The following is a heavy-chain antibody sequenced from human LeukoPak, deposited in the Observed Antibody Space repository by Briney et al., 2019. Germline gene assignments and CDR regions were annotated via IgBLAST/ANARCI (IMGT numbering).Heavy chain of an antibody. CDR3: AKDESTGGFAPGYFYGMGV. J-gene: IGHJ6*02. D-gene: IGHD3-16*01. Sequence: PGRSLRLSCVVSGFRFDDYGMHWVRQAPGKGLERVSGISWSGTTTGYADSAKGRFTISRDSAKNSLYLQMDSLRVEDTALYYCAKDESTGGFAPGYFYGMGVWGQGTTVTVSS. CDR1: GFRFDDYG. V-gene: IGHV3-9*01. CDR2: ISWSGTTT.